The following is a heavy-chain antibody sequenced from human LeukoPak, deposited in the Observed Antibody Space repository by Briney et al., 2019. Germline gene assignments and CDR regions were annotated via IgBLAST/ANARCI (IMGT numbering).Heavy chain of an antibody. D-gene: IGHD3-3*01. J-gene: IGHJ4*02. V-gene: IGHV2-5*01. CDR2: IYWNDDK. Sequence: SGPTLVNPTQTLTLTCTFSGFSLSTSGVGVGWIRQPPGKALEWLALIYWNDDKRYCPSLKSRLTITKDTSKDQVVLTMTNMDPVDTATYYCAHSPGITIFGVVILDFDYWGQGTLVTVSS. CDR1: GFSLSTSGVG. CDR3: AHSPGITIFGVVILDFDY.